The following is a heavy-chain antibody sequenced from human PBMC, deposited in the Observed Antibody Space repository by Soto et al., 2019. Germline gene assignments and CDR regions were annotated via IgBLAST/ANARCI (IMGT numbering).Heavy chain of an antibody. CDR2: INHSGST. V-gene: IGHV4-34*01. J-gene: IGHJ6*02. CDR3: AREVRKVQLWLPRGLSYYYYYYGMDV. D-gene: IGHD5-18*01. Sequence: PSETLSLTCAVYGGSFSGYYWSWIRQPPGKGLEWIGEINHSGSTNYNPSLKSRVTISVDTSKNQFSLKLSSVTAADTAVYYCAREVRKVQLWLPRGLSYYYYYYGMDVWGQGTTVTVSS. CDR1: GGSFSGYY.